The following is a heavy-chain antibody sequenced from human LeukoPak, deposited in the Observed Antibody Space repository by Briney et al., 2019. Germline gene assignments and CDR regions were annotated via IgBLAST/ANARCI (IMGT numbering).Heavy chain of an antibody. Sequence: PGGSLRLSCAASGFTVNNNYMTWVRQAPGKGLEWVSVLYSNSITYYADSVKGRFTISRDSSKNTLYLQMNSLRAEDTAVYYCAKGREDSSGWYPIDFDYWGQGTLVTVSS. J-gene: IGHJ4*02. CDR1: GFTVNNNY. CDR3: AKGREDSSGWYPIDFDY. CDR2: LYSNSIT. D-gene: IGHD6-19*01. V-gene: IGHV3-53*01.